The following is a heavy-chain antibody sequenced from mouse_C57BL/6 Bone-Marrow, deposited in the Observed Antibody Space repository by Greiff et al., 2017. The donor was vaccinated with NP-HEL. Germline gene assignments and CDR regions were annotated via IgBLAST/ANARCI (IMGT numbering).Heavy chain of an antibody. J-gene: IGHJ2*01. CDR1: GYTFTSYW. D-gene: IGHD3-3*01. Sequence: QVQLQQPGAELVRPGTSVKLSCKASGYTFTSYWMPWVKQRPGQGLEWIGVIDPSDSYTNYNQKFKGKATLPVDTSSSTAYMQLSSLTAEDSAVYYCAREGDRNYWGQGTTRTGSS. V-gene: IGHV1-59*01. CDR3: AREGDRNY. CDR2: IDPSDSYT.